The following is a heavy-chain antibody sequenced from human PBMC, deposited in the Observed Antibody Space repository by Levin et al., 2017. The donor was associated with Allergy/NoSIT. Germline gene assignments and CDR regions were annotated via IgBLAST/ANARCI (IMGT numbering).Heavy chain of an antibody. CDR1: GSTFTGSD. V-gene: IGHV1-8*01. D-gene: IGHD3-10*01. J-gene: IGHJ5*02. Sequence: ASVKVSCKASGSTFTGSDINWVRQAPGQVLEWMGWLHPNRGSTGYALKFQDRVTFTMNASISTVYMELTDLKSDDTAVYYCARGYGSGSQGWFDPWGQGTRVTVSS. CDR3: ARGYGSGSQGWFDP. CDR2: LHPNRGST.